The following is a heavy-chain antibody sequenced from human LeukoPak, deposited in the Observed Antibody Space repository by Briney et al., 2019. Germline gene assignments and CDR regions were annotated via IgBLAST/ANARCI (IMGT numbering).Heavy chain of an antibody. CDR1: VGSISGYY. CDR2: IHASGST. J-gene: IGHJ4*02. V-gene: IGHV4-4*09. D-gene: IGHD3-9*01. Sequence: KPSETLSLTCSVSVGSISGYYWSWIRLPPGKGLEWIGYIHASGSTHYNSSLKSRVTILLDTSKNQFSLEVISLTAADTAVYYCARRFFDQDFFDYWGQGTLVTVSS. CDR3: ARRFFDQDFFDY.